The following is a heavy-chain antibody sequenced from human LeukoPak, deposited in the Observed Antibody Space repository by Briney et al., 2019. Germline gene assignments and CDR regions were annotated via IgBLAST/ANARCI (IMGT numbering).Heavy chain of an antibody. CDR3: ARVFTSYSSGWYYFDY. J-gene: IGHJ4*02. V-gene: IGHV4-59*01. Sequence: SETLSLTCIVSGGSISSYYWSWIRQPPGKGPEWIGYIYYSGSTNYNPSLKSRVTLSVDTSKNQFSLKLSSVTAADTAVYYCARVFTSYSSGWYYFDYWGQGTLATVSS. CDR1: GGSISSYY. D-gene: IGHD6-19*01. CDR2: IYYSGST.